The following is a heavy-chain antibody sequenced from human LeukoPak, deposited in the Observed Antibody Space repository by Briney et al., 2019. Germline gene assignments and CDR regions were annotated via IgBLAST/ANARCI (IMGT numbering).Heavy chain of an antibody. CDR2: INPNSGGT. CDR3: ARDAAGMFVVVVAADFDY. Sequence: ASVKVSCKASGYTFTGYYMHWVRQAPGQGLEWMGRINPNSGGTNYAQKFQGRVTMTRDTSISTAYMELSRLRSDDTAVYYCARDAAGMFVVVVAADFDYWGQGTLVTVSS. D-gene: IGHD2-15*01. J-gene: IGHJ4*02. CDR1: GYTFTGYY. V-gene: IGHV1-2*06.